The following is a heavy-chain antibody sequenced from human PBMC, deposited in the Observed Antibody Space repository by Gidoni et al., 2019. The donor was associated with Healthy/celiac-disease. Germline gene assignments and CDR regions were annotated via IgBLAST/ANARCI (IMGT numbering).Heavy chain of an antibody. Sequence: QVRLQESGPGLVKPSGTLSLTCAVSGGSISSNNWWSWVRQSPGKGLEWIGEIYHSGSTNYNPSLKSRVTISVDKSKNQFSLKLTSVTAADTAVYSCARGGSGWSYFDHWGQGTLVTVSS. V-gene: IGHV4-4*02. D-gene: IGHD6-19*01. J-gene: IGHJ4*02. CDR3: ARGGSGWSYFDH. CDR1: GGSISSNNW. CDR2: IYHSGST.